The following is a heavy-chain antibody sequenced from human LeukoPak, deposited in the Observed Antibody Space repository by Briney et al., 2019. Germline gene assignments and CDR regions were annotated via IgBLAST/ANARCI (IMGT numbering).Heavy chain of an antibody. CDR3: ARDRGPGLRAHYYYGMDV. CDR1: GFTFSSYA. V-gene: IGHV3-30*04. Sequence: GGSLRLSCAASGFTFSSYAMHWVRQAPGKGLEWVAVISYDGSNKYYADSVKGRFTISRDNSKNTLYLQMNSLRAEDTAVYYCARDRGPGLRAHYYYGMDVWGKGTTVTVSS. CDR2: ISYDGSNK. J-gene: IGHJ6*04. D-gene: IGHD5-24*01.